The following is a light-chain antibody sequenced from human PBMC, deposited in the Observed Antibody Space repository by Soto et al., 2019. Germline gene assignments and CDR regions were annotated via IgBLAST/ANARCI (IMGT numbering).Light chain of an antibody. CDR3: QQYGSSYPWT. CDR1: QGISS. J-gene: IGKJ1*01. Sequence: TQSPSSLSASVGDRVTITCRASQGISSLAWYQQKPGQAPRLLIYGASSRATGIPDRFSGSGSGTDFTLTISRLEPEDFAVYYCQQYGSSYPWTFGQGTKGDIK. CDR2: GAS. V-gene: IGKV3-20*01.